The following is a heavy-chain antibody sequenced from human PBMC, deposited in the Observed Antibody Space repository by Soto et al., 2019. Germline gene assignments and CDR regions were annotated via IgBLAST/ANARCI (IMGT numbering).Heavy chain of an antibody. Sequence: QVQLVESGGGVVQPGRSLRLSCAASGFTFSSYGIQWVRQAPGKGLEWVAVISFDGSLKYYADSVQGRFTISRNNSKNTLYLQMHSLRVEDTAVYYCAKKHTLYNSGWFFDYWGQGTLVTVSS. CDR1: GFTFSSYG. CDR2: ISFDGSLK. CDR3: AKKHTLYNSGWFFDY. J-gene: IGHJ4*02. D-gene: IGHD6-19*01. V-gene: IGHV3-30*18.